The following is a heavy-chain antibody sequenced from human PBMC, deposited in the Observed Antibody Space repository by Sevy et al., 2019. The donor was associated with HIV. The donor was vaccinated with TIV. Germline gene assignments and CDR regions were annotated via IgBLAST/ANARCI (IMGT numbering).Heavy chain of an antibody. D-gene: IGHD2-15*01. CDR2: ISGSGGST. CDR1: GFTFNSYA. V-gene: IGHV3-23*01. CDR3: ATRSYCSGGSCSGPFDY. J-gene: IGHJ4*02. Sequence: GGSLRLSCAASGFTFNSYAMSWVRQAPGKGLEWVSAISGSGGSTYYADSVKGRFTISRDNSKNTLYLQMNSLRAEDTAVYYCATRSYCSGGSCSGPFDYWGQGTLVTVSS.